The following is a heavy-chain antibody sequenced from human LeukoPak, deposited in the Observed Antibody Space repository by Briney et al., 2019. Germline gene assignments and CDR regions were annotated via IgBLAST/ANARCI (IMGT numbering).Heavy chain of an antibody. J-gene: IGHJ3*02. CDR2: IYYSGSS. Sequence: PSETLSLTCTVSGGSISSSSYYWGWIRQPPGKGLEWIGSIYYSGSSYYNPSLKSRVTISVDTSKNQFSLKLTSVTAADTAVYYCARGSSSGRSGHDAFDIWGQGTMVTVSS. D-gene: IGHD3-10*01. CDR1: GGSISSSSYY. V-gene: IGHV4-39*07. CDR3: ARGSSSGRSGHDAFDI.